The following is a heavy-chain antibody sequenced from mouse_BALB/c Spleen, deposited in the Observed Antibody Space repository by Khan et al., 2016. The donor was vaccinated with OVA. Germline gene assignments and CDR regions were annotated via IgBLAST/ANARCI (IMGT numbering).Heavy chain of an antibody. CDR2: IDPPTGNT. Sequence: EVQLQQSGAELVKPGATVKLSCTASGFNIKDTYMHWLKKLPGPGLEWIGRIDPPTGNTKYDPKFQGKATITADTSSNTAYMQLSRLKSEDTAVLYGARMAGKWGEGTTLTVSS. V-gene: IGHV14-3*02. CDR3: ARMAGK. CDR1: GFNIKDTY. J-gene: IGHJ2*01.